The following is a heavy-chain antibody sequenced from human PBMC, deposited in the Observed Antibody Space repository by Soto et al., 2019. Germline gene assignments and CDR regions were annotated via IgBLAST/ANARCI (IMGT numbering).Heavy chain of an antibody. D-gene: IGHD2-15*01. V-gene: IGHV4-59*08. CDR3: ARWYCSGGSCRFDY. CDR2: IYYSGST. Sequence: PSETLSLTCTVSGGSISSYYWSWIRQPPGKGLEWIGYIYYSGSTNYNPSIKSRVTISVDTSKNQFSLKLSSVTAADTAVYYCARWYCSGGSCRFDYWGQGTLVTVSS. J-gene: IGHJ4*02. CDR1: GGSISSYY.